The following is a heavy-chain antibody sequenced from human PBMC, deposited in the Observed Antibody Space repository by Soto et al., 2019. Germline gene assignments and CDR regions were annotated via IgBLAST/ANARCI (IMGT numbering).Heavy chain of an antibody. CDR2: INAGNGNT. CDR1: GYTFTSYA. CDR3: ARGAGRFSGWYYFDY. V-gene: IGHV1-3*01. Sequence: EASVKVSCKASGYTFTSYAMHWVRQAPGQRLEWMGWINAGNGNTKYSQKFQGRVTITRDTSASTAYMELSSLRSEDTAVYYCARGAGRFSGWYYFDYWGQGTLVTVSS. D-gene: IGHD6-19*01. J-gene: IGHJ4*02.